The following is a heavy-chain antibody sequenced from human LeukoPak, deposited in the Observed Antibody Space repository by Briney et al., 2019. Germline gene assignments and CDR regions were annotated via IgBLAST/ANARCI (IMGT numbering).Heavy chain of an antibody. D-gene: IGHD3-22*01. CDR1: GFTFSSYA. CDR2: ISGSGGTT. Sequence: PGGSLRLSCAASGFTFSSYAMGWVRQAPGKGLEWVSVISGSGGTTYYADSVKGRFSISRDNSKNTLYLQTNSLRVEDTAVYYCAKRHYDSSGHNTRAFDIWGQGTMVTVSS. J-gene: IGHJ3*02. V-gene: IGHV3-23*01. CDR3: AKRHYDSSGHNTRAFDI.